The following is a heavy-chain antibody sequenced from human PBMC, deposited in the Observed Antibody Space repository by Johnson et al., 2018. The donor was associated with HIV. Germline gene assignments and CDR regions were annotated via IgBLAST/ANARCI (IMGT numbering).Heavy chain of an antibody. V-gene: IGHV3-66*02. D-gene: IGHD6-6*01. CDR2: IYSGGTT. CDR3: ASPIEYSSSADAFDI. CDR1: GFTVSSNY. J-gene: IGHJ3*02. Sequence: VQLVESGGGLVQPGGSLRLSCAASGFTVSSNYMSWVRQAPGKGLEWVSVIYSGGTTYYADSVKGRFTISRDNSKNTLYLQMNSLRAEDTAGYYCASPIEYSSSADAFDIWGQGTMVTVSS.